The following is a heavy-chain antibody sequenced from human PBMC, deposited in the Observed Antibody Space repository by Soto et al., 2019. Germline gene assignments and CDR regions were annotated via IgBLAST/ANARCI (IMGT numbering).Heavy chain of an antibody. D-gene: IGHD6-13*01. Sequence: GGSLRLSCAASGFTFSSYAMSWVRQAPGKGLEWVSAISGSGGSTYYADSVKGRFTISRDNSKNTLYLQMNSLRAEDTAVYYCAKDGDKIAAAGYQYFDYWGQGTLVTVSS. V-gene: IGHV3-23*01. CDR3: AKDGDKIAAAGYQYFDY. CDR2: ISGSGGST. J-gene: IGHJ4*02. CDR1: GFTFSSYA.